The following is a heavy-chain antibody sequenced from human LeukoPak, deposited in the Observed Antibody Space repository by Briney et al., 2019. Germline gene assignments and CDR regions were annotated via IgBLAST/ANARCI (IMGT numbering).Heavy chain of an antibody. Sequence: ASVKVSCKASGGTFSSYAISWVRQARGQGLEWMGGIIPIFGTANYAQKFQGRVTITADESTSTAYMELSSLRSEDTAVYYCARAGGVSSGWSVWFDPWGQGTQVTVSS. V-gene: IGHV1-69*13. J-gene: IGHJ5*02. CDR3: ARAGGVSSGWSVWFDP. CDR2: IIPIFGTA. D-gene: IGHD6-19*01. CDR1: GGTFSSYA.